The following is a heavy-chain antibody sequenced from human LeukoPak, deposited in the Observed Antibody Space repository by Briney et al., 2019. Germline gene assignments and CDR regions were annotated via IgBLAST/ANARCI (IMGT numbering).Heavy chain of an antibody. CDR2: IGGVASDI. CDR3: ARGGAHGMDV. D-gene: IGHD1-26*01. Sequence: PVGSLRLSCAASGFTFSDYYMTWIRQAPGKGLEWVSYIGGVASDIHYADSVKGRFTISRDNAKNSVYLQMNSLRVEDTAVYYCARGGAHGMDVWGQGTTVTVSS. CDR1: GFTFSDYY. J-gene: IGHJ6*02. V-gene: IGHV3-11*01.